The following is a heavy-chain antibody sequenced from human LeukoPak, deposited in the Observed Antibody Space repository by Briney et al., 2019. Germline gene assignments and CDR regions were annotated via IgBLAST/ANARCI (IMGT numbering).Heavy chain of an antibody. V-gene: IGHV3-23*01. CDR2: ISGSGGST. Sequence: GGSLRLSCAASGFTFSSYAMSWVRQAPGKGLEWVSAISGSGGSTYYADSVKGRFTISRDNSKNTLYLQMNSLRAEDTAVYYCAKAAITMVRGYFSGFDYWGQGTLVTVSS. J-gene: IGHJ4*02. CDR1: GFTFSSYA. CDR3: AKAAITMVRGYFSGFDY. D-gene: IGHD3-10*01.